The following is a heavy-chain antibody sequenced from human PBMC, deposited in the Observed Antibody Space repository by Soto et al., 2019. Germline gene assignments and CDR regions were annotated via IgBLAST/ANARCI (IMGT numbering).Heavy chain of an antibody. CDR3: ARGITGTSGYWFDP. V-gene: IGHV4-30-4*01. D-gene: IGHD1-7*01. J-gene: IGHJ5*02. CDR2: IYYSGST. Sequence: SETLSLSCTVSGGSISSGDYYWSWIRQPPGKGLEWIGYIYYSGSTYYNPSLKSRVTISVDTSKNQFSLKLSSVTAADTAVYYCARGITGTSGYWFDPWGQGTLVTVSS. CDR1: GGSISSGDYY.